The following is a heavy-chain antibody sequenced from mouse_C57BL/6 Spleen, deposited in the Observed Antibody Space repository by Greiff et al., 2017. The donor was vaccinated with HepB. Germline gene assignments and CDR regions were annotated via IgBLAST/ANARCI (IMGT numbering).Heavy chain of an antibody. Sequence: QVQLQQSGAELARPGASVKMSCKASGYTFTSYTMHWVKQRPGQGLEWIGYINPSSGYTKYNQKFKDKATLTADKSSSTAYMQLRSLTSEDSAVYYCARPYYGNPRAMDYWGQGTSVTVSS. J-gene: IGHJ4*01. D-gene: IGHD2-10*01. CDR3: ARPYYGNPRAMDY. V-gene: IGHV1-4*01. CDR2: INPSSGYT. CDR1: GYTFTSYT.